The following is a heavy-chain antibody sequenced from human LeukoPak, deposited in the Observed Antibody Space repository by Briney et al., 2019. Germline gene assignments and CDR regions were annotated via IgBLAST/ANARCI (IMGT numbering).Heavy chain of an antibody. V-gene: IGHV3-64*01. J-gene: IGHJ4*02. Sequence: SGGSLRLSCAASGFIFSNYAMDWVRQAPGNGLEYVSAIRDNGGSTYYANSVRGRFTISRDNSKNTLYLQMGSLRADDMAVYYCARAGGGSPVYWGQRTLVTVSS. CDR3: ARAGGGSPVY. CDR1: GFIFSNYA. CDR2: IRDNGGST. D-gene: IGHD3-16*01.